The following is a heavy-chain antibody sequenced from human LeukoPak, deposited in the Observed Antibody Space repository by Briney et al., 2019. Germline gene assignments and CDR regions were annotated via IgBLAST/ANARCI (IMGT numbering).Heavy chain of an antibody. CDR1: GFTFSDYY. CDR2: ISSSSIYT. J-gene: IGHJ4*02. CDR3: ARVLGSYTFDY. V-gene: IGHV3-11*05. D-gene: IGHD3-10*01. Sequence: GGSLRLSCAASGFTFSDYYMSWIRQAPGKGLEWVSYISSSSIYTNSADSVKGRFTIPRDNAKNSLYLQMNSLRAEDTAVYYCARVLGSYTFDYWGQGTLVTVSS.